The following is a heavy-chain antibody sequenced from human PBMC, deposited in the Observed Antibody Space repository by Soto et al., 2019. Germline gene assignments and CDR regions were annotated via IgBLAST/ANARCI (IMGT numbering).Heavy chain of an antibody. CDR2: IYPGDSDT. CDR3: ARHGSEVVGPRTYLYYFYGMDV. D-gene: IGHD1-26*01. Sequence: GKSMKVSCKGAEYSFTSYWIAWVRKMPGKGLEWMGIIYPGDSDTRYSPSFQGQVTISADKSISTAYLQWSSLKASDTAMYYCARHGSEVVGPRTYLYYFYGMDVWGQGTTVTVSS. J-gene: IGHJ6*02. V-gene: IGHV5-51*01. CDR1: EYSFTSYW.